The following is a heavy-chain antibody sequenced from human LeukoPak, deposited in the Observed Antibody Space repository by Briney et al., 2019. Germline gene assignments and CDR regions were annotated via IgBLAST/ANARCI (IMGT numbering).Heavy chain of an antibody. CDR1: GLTFSSYA. D-gene: IGHD5-18*01. CDR2: ISYDGSNK. V-gene: IGHV3-30*04. Sequence: GRSLRLSCAASGLTFSSYAMHWVRQAPGKGLEWVAVISYDGSNKYYADSVKGRFTISRDNSKNTLYLQMNSLRAEDTAVYYCARKRGYSYGYGFDYWGQGTLVTVSS. CDR3: ARKRGYSYGYGFDY. J-gene: IGHJ4*02.